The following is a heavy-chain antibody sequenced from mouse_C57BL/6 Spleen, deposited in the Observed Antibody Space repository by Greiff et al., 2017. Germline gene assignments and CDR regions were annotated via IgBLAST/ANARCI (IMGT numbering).Heavy chain of an antibody. CDR1: GYAFSSSW. CDR2: IYPGDGDT. D-gene: IGHD1-1*01. Sequence: VQVVESGPELVKPGASVKISCKASGYAFSSSWMNWVKQRPGKGLEWIGRIYPGDGDTNYNGKFKGKATLTADKSSSTAYMQLSSLTSEDSAVYFCARYYGSSWDYWGQGTTLTVSS. J-gene: IGHJ2*01. CDR3: ARYYGSSWDY. V-gene: IGHV1-82*01.